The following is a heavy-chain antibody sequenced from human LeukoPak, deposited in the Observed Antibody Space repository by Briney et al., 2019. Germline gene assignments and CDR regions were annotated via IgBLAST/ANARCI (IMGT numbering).Heavy chain of an antibody. V-gene: IGHV4-39*01. Sequence: SETLSLXCTVSGGSISSSSYYWGWIRQPPGKGLEWIGSIYYSGSTYYNPSLKSRVTISVDTSKNQFSLKLSSVTAAGTAVYYCARGEYRCSGSYYGLWAFDIWGQGTMVTVSS. CDR2: IYYSGST. D-gene: IGHD1-26*01. CDR3: ARGEYRCSGSYYGLWAFDI. CDR1: GGSISSSSYY. J-gene: IGHJ3*02.